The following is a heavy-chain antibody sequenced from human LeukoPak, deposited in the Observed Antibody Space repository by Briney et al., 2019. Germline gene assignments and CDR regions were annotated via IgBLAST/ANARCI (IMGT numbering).Heavy chain of an antibody. V-gene: IGHV1-8*01. CDR1: GYTFISYD. J-gene: IGHJ6*02. D-gene: IGHD2-15*01. CDR3: ARRAGYCSGGSCYQVDV. CDR2: MNPNSGNT. Sequence: HRASVTVSCKASGYTFISYDINWVRQAPGQGLEWMGWMNPNSGNTGYAQKFQGRVTMTRNTSISTAYMELSSPRSEDTAVYYCARRAGYCSGGSCYQVDVWGQGTTVTVSS.